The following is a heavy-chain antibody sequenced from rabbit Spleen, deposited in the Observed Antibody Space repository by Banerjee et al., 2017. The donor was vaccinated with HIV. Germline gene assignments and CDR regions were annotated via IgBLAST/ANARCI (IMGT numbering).Heavy chain of an antibody. V-gene: IGHV1S40*01. CDR2: MYGGSSDNT. CDR1: GFSFSSGYY. J-gene: IGHJ4*01. CDR3: ARDLPGVIGWNFNL. Sequence: QSLEESGGDLVKPGASLTLTCTASGFSFSSGYYMCWVRQAPGKGLEWIACMYGGSSDNTFYASWAKGRFTISKTSSTTVTLQMTSLTAADTATYFCARDLPGVIGWNFNLWGPGTLVTVS. D-gene: IGHD1-1*01.